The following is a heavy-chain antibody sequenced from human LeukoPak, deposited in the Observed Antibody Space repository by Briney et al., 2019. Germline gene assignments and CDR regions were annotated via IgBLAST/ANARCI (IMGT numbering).Heavy chain of an antibody. J-gene: IGHJ3*02. CDR1: GFTFSSYE. V-gene: IGHV3-48*03. Sequence: GGSLRLSCAASGFTFSSYEMNWVRQAPGKGLEWVSYISSSGSTIYYADSVKGRLTISRDNAKNSLYLQMNSLRAEDTAVYYCAGALLVRGVSDAFDIWGQGTMVTVSS. D-gene: IGHD3-10*01. CDR2: ISSSGSTI. CDR3: AGALLVRGVSDAFDI.